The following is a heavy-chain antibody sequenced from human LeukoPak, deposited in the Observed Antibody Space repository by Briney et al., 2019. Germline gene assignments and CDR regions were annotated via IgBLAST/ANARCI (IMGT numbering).Heavy chain of an antibody. CDR1: GGSFSGYY. V-gene: IGHV4-34*01. CDR2: INHSGST. J-gene: IGHJ3*02. CDR3: ARTVTIFGVVIGAFDI. Sequence: LKPSETLSLTCAVYGGSFSGYYWSWIRQPPGKGLEWIGEINHSGSTNYNPSLKSRVTISVDTSKNQFSLKLSSVTAADTAVYYCARTVTIFGVVIGAFDIWGQGTMVTVSS. D-gene: IGHD3-3*01.